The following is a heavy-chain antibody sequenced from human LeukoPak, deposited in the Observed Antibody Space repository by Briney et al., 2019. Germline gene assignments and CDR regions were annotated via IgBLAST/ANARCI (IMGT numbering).Heavy chain of an antibody. CDR2: IYHSGST. CDR3: ASGSSSSPDY. Sequence: PSETLSLTCTVSGGSISSGSYYWSWIRQPPGKGLEWIGYIYHSGSTYYNPSLKSRVTISVDRSKNQFSLKLSSVTAADTAVYYCASGSSSSPDYWGQGTLVTVSS. D-gene: IGHD6-6*01. J-gene: IGHJ4*02. V-gene: IGHV4-30-2*01. CDR1: GGSISSGSYY.